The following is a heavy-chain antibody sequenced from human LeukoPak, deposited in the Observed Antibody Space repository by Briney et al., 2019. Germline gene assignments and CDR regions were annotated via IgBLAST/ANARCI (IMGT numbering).Heavy chain of an antibody. J-gene: IGHJ1*01. Sequence: GGSLRLSCAASGFTFSSYGMHWVRQAPGKGLEWVAVISYDGSNKYYADSVKGRFTISRDNSKNTLYLQMNSLRAEDTAVYYCAKMVESGYYKGHFQHWGQGTLVTVSS. D-gene: IGHD3-3*01. CDR1: GFTFSSYG. V-gene: IGHV3-30*18. CDR2: ISYDGSNK. CDR3: AKMVESGYYKGHFQH.